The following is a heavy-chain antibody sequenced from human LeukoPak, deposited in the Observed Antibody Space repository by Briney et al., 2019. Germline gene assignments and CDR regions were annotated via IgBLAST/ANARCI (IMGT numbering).Heavy chain of an antibody. CDR2: ISGSGGST. V-gene: IGHV3-23*01. CDR1: GFTYSSYA. Sequence: PGGSLRLSCAASGFTYSSYAMSWVRQAPGKGLEWVSAISGSGGSTYYADPVKGRFTISRDSSKNTLYLQMNSLRAEDTAVYYCAKDLKPHYYDYVDYWGQGTLVTVSS. J-gene: IGHJ4*02. D-gene: IGHD3-16*01. CDR3: AKDLKPHYYDYVDY.